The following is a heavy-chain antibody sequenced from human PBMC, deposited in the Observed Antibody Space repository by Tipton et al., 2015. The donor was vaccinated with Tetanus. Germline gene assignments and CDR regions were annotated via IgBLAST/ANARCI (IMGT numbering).Heavy chain of an antibody. D-gene: IGHD3-9*01. V-gene: IGHV4-34*01. CDR2: INHSGST. CDR1: GGSFSGYY. J-gene: IGHJ5*02. CDR3: ARGNLRYFDWQPNWFDP. Sequence: LRLSCAVYGGSFSGYYWSWIRQPPGKGLEWIGEINHSGSTNYNPSLKSRVTISVDTSKNQFSLKLSSVTAADTAVYYCARGNLRYFDWQPNWFDPWGQGTLVTVSS.